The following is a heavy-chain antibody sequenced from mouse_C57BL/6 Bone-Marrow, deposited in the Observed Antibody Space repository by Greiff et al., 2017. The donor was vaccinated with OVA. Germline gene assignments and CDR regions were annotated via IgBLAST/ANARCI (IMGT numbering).Heavy chain of an antibody. CDR1: GYTFTSYW. CDR3: ARRDGYYSFDY. D-gene: IGHD2-3*01. V-gene: IGHV1-64*01. CDR2: IHPNSGST. J-gene: IGHJ2*01. Sequence: QVQLQQPGAELVKPGASVKLSCKASGYTFTSYWMHWVKQRPGQGLEWIGMIHPNSGSTKYNEKFKSKATLTVDKASSTAYMQLSSLTSADSAVYYCARRDGYYSFDYWGQGTTLTVSS.